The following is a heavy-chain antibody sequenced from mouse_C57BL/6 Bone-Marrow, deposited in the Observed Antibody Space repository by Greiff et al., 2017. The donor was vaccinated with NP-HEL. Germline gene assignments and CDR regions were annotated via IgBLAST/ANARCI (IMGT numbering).Heavy chain of an antibody. V-gene: IGHV5-12*01. J-gene: IGHJ1*03. CDR1: GFTFSDYY. D-gene: IGHD1-1*01. Sequence: EVKVVESGGGLVQPGGSLKLSCAASGFTFSDYYMYWVRQTPEKRLEWVAYISNGGGSTYYPDTVKGRFTISRDNAKNTLYLQMSRLKSEDTAMYYCARDYYGSSDWYFDVWGTGTTVTVSS. CDR3: ARDYYGSSDWYFDV. CDR2: ISNGGGST.